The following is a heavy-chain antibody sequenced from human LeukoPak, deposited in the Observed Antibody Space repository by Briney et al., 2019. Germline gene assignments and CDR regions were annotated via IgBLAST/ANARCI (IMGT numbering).Heavy chain of an antibody. CDR2: INHSGST. D-gene: IGHD1-26*01. CDR1: GGSFSGYY. J-gene: IGHJ4*02. V-gene: IGHV4-34*01. Sequence: SETLSLTCAVYGGSFSGYYWSWIRQPPGKGLEWIGEINHSGSTNYNPSLKSRVTISVDTSKNQFSLKLSSVTAADTAVYYCARVRDSGSYYLDYWGQGTLVTVSS. CDR3: ARVRDSGSYYLDY.